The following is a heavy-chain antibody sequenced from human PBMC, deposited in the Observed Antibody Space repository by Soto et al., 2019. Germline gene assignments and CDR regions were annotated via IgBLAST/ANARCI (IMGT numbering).Heavy chain of an antibody. J-gene: IGHJ3*02. V-gene: IGHV4-59*08. CDR3: ARHGEDVDTDGAFDI. D-gene: IGHD5-18*01. CDR1: GGSLSSYY. Sequence: PSETLSLTCTVSGGSLSSYYWSWIRQPPGKGLEWIGYIYYSGSTNYNPSLKSRGTISVDTSKNHFSLKLSSVTAADTAVYYCARHGEDVDTDGAFDIWGQGTMVTVSS. CDR2: IYYSGST.